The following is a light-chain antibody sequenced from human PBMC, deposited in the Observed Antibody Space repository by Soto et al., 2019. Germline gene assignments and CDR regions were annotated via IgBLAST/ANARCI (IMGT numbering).Light chain of an antibody. CDR1: QSVSISY. CDR3: QQYGTSPVT. Sequence: EIVLTQSPGTLSLSPGERATLSCRASQSVSISYLAWYQQKPGQAPRLLIYGASSRATGIPDRFSGSGSGTDFTLTINRLGPEDFAVYYCQQYGTSPVTFGQGTRLEIK. CDR2: GAS. V-gene: IGKV3-20*01. J-gene: IGKJ5*01.